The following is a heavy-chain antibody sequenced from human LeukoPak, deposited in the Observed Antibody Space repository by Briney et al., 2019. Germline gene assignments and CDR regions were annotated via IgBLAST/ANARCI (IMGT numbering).Heavy chain of an antibody. CDR1: GFTVSSNY. CDR2: IYSGGST. D-gene: IGHD3-22*01. J-gene: IGHJ3*02. CDR3: ARALYDSSGYGAFDI. Sequence: GGSLRLSCAASGFTVSSNYMSWVRQAPGKGLEWVSVIYSGGSTYYADSVKGRFTISRDNSKNTLYLQMNSLRAEDTAVYYCARALYDSSGYGAFDIWGQGTMVTVSS. V-gene: IGHV3-53*01.